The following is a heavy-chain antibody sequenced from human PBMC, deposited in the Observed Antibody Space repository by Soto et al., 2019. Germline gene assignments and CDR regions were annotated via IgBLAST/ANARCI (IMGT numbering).Heavy chain of an antibody. CDR3: ARYQDYDFWSGYPEPPKYYYGMDV. Sequence: NPSETLSLTCAVYGGSFSGYYWSWIRQPPGKGLEWIGEINHSGSTNYNPSLKSRVTISVDTSKNQFSLKLSSVTAADTAVYYCARYQDYDFWSGYPEPPKYYYGMDVWGQGTTVTVSS. D-gene: IGHD3-3*01. CDR1: GGSFSGYY. V-gene: IGHV4-34*01. CDR2: INHSGST. J-gene: IGHJ6*02.